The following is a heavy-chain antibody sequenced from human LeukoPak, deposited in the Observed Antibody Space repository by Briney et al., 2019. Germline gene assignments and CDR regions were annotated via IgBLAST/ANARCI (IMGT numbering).Heavy chain of an antibody. CDR3: ARIPHPSPVGY. J-gene: IGHJ4*02. CDR1: GFTFSSYS. CDR2: ITSSSRTI. V-gene: IGHV3-48*02. Sequence: WGSLRLSCAASGFTFSSYSMNWVRQAPGKGLEWISYITSSSRTIWYADSVKGRFTISRDTKNSLYLQMNGLRDDDTAVYYCARIPHPSPVGYWGQGTLVTVSS. D-gene: IGHD4-23*01.